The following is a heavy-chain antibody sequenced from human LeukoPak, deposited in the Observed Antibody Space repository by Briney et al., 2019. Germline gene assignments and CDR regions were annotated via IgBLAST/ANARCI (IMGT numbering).Heavy chain of an antibody. V-gene: IGHV6-1*01. CDR2: TYYRSKWYN. Sequence: SQILSLTCAISGDSVSSNSAAWNWIRQSPSRGLEWLRRTYYRSKWYNDYAVSVKSRITINPGTSKNQFSLHLNSVTPEDTAVYYCARDHGSGWYSYLDDWGQGTLVTVSS. CDR1: GDSVSSNSAA. CDR3: ARDHGSGWYSYLDD. D-gene: IGHD6-19*01. J-gene: IGHJ4*02.